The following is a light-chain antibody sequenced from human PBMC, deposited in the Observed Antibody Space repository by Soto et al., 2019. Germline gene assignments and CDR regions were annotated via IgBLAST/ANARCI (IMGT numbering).Light chain of an antibody. CDR2: AAS. J-gene: IGKJ1*01. Sequence: DVQMTQSPSSLSASVGDRATISCRASQGISNYLAWYQQKPGKVPKVLIYAASTLQSGVPSRFSGTGSGTDFTLTISSLQPEDIATYYCQKYDSAPRTFGPGTKVEIK. V-gene: IGKV1-27*01. CDR1: QGISNY. CDR3: QKYDSAPRT.